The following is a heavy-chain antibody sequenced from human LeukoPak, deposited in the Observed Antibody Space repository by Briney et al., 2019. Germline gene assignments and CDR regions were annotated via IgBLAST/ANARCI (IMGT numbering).Heavy chain of an antibody. CDR1: GFTFSSYS. J-gene: IGHJ4*02. CDR2: ISSSSSTI. D-gene: IGHD2-2*01. V-gene: IGHV3-48*01. CDR3: AGESVRKYVY. Sequence: GGSLRLSCAASGFTFSSYSMNWVRQAPGKGLEWVSYISSSSSTIYYADSVKGRFTISRDNAKNSLYLQMNSLRAEDTAVYYCAGESVRKYVYWGQGTLVTVSS.